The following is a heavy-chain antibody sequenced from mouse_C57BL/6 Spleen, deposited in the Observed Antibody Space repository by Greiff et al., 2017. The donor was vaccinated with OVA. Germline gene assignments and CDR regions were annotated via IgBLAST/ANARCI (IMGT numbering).Heavy chain of an antibody. D-gene: IGHD2-4*01. CDR3: AGDYDYDGGAPYYYAMDY. Sequence: EVKLVESGPELVKPGASVKISCKASGYSFTDYNMNWVKQSNGKSLEWIGVINPNYGTTSYNQRFKGKATLTVDQSSSTAYMQLNSLTSEDSAVYYCAGDYDYDGGAPYYYAMDYWGQGTSVTVSS. V-gene: IGHV1-39*01. CDR1: GYSFTDYN. J-gene: IGHJ4*01. CDR2: INPNYGTT.